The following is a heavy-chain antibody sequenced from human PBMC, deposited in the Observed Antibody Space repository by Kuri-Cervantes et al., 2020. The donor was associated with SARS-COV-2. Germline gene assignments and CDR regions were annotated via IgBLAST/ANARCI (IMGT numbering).Heavy chain of an antibody. J-gene: IGHJ4*02. CDR2: INHSGST. CDR3: ARGRSRITIFGVVISGVGYYFDY. CDR1: GGSFSVYY. Sequence: SQTLSLTCAVYGGSFSVYYWSWIRQPPGKGLEWIGEINHSGSTNYNPSLKSRVTISVDTSKNQFSLKLSSVTAADTAVYYCARGRSRITIFGVVISGVGYYFDYWGQGTLVTVSS. V-gene: IGHV4-34*01. D-gene: IGHD3-3*01.